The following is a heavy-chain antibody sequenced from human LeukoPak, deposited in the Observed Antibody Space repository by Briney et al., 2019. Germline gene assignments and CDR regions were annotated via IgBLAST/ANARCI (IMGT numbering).Heavy chain of an antibody. Sequence: GGSLRLSCAASGFTFRNYAMSWVRQAPGKGLEWVSGINGADTTTLYADSVKGQFTISRDNSKNALSLQMNSLRAEDTAVYYCVRNQWVEQYWYFDLWGRGTLVTVSS. D-gene: IGHD1/OR15-1a*01. V-gene: IGHV3-23*01. J-gene: IGHJ2*01. CDR1: GFTFRNYA. CDR2: INGADTTT. CDR3: VRNQWVEQYWYFDL.